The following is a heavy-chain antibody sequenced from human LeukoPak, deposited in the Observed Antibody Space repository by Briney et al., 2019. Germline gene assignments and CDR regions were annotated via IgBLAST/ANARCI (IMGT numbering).Heavy chain of an antibody. CDR1: GFTFSDYD. Sequence: GGSLRLSCAASGFTFSDYDMHWVRQATGKGLEWVSAIGTAGDTYYTGSVKGRFTISRENAKNSLYLQMNSLRAGDTAVYYCARVAKERVGGVYYFDCWGQGTLVTVSS. V-gene: IGHV3-13*01. CDR2: IGTAGDT. D-gene: IGHD1-1*01. J-gene: IGHJ4*02. CDR3: ARVAKERVGGVYYFDC.